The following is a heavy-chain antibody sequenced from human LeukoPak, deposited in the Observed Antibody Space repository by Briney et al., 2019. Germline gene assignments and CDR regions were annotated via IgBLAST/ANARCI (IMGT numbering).Heavy chain of an antibody. V-gene: IGHV4-30-2*01. Sequence: SETLSLTCTVSGGSVSSGSYYWSWIRQPPGKGLEWIGYIYHSGSTYYNPSLKSRVTISVDRSKNQFSLKLSSVTAADTAVYYCARENTIFGVDYWGQGTLVTVSS. CDR1: GGSVSSGSYY. CDR2: IYHSGST. D-gene: IGHD3-3*01. J-gene: IGHJ4*02. CDR3: ARENTIFGVDY.